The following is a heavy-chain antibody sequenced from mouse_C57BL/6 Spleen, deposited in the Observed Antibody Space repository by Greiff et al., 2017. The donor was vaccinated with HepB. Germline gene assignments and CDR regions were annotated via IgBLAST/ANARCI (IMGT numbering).Heavy chain of an antibody. CDR1: GFNIKDYY. V-gene: IGHV14-2*01. CDR3: ARRGDYDYPYAMDY. CDR2: IDPEDGET. D-gene: IGHD2-4*01. J-gene: IGHJ4*01. Sequence: EVQLKQSGAELVKPGASVKLSCTASGFNIKDYYMHWVKQRTEQGLEWIGRIDPEDGETKYAPKFQGKATITADTSSNTAYLQLSSLTSEDTAVYYCARRGDYDYPYAMDYWGQGTSVTVSS.